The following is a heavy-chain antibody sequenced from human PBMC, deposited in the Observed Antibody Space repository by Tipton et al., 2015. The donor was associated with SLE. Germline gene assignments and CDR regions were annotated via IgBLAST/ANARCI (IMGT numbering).Heavy chain of an antibody. CDR3: AREASGSLDAFDI. D-gene: IGHD1-26*01. CDR1: GGSMSSLY. J-gene: IGHJ4*02. Sequence: TLSLTCTVSGGSMSSLYWSWIRQSPGKGLEWIGYIYYSGSTNYNPSLKSRVTISVDTSKNQFSLKLSSVTAADTAVYYCAREASGSLDAFDIWGQGTLVTVSS. CDR2: IYYSGST. V-gene: IGHV4-59*11.